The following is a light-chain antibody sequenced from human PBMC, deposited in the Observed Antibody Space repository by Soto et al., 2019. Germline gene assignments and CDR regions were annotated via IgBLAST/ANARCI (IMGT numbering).Light chain of an antibody. CDR1: SGSIGSNS. CDR2: EDD. V-gene: IGLV6-57*04. CDR3: QSYDTNTVV. J-gene: IGLJ2*01. Sequence: NFMLTQPHSVSESPGKTVTISCTRSSGSIGSNSVQWYRQRPGRAPTIVIYEDDQRPSGVPNRFAGSIDRSSNAASLTISVLQTEDEADYYCQSYDTNTVVFGGGTKVTVL.